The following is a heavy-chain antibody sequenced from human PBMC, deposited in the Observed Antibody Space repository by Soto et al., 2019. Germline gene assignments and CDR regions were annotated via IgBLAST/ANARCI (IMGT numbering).Heavy chain of an antibody. CDR1: GFTFSSYA. D-gene: IGHD3-22*01. J-gene: IGHJ6*02. CDR2: VSGSGGST. V-gene: IGHV3-23*01. CDR3: AKGSGYYFYYYYYGMDV. Sequence: GGSLRLSCAGSGFTFSSYAMSWVRQAPGKGLEWVSTVSGSGGSTSYADSVKGRFTISGDKSKSTLYLRMNSLRAEDTAVYYCAKGSGYYFYYYYYGMDVWGQGTTVTVSS.